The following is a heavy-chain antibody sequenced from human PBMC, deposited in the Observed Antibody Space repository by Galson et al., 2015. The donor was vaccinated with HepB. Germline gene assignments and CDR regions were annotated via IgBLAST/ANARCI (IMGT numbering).Heavy chain of an antibody. CDR3: AVSTWGHSYYGMDV. Sequence: QSGAEAKKPGESLKISCKGSGYSFTSYWIGWVRQMPGKGLEWQGIIYSCDSDTRYSPSFQGQVTIPADKLISTPYLQWSSLKASDTAMYYCAVSTWGHSYYGMDVWGQGTTVTVSS. CDR1: GYSFTSYW. V-gene: IGHV5-51*04. CDR2: IYSCDSDT. J-gene: IGHJ6*02. D-gene: IGHD1-26*01.